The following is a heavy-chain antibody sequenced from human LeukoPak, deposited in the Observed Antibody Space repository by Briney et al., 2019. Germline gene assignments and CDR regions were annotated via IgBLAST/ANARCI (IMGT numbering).Heavy chain of an antibody. J-gene: IGHJ5*02. CDR3: ARDPDLRPSYDFWRNDWFDP. V-gene: IGHV3-30*02. Sequence: PGGSLRLSCAASGFTFSIHGMHWVRQAPGKGLEWVAYIRYDGGNEDYADSVKGRITISRDNSKNTLYLQMNSLRAEDTAVYYCARDPDLRPSYDFWRNDWFDPWGQGTLVTVSS. D-gene: IGHD3-3*01. CDR2: IRYDGGNE. CDR1: GFTFSIHG.